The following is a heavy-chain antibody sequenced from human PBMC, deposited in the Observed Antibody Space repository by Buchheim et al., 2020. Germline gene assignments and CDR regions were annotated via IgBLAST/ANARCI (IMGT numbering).Heavy chain of an antibody. V-gene: IGHV4-61*01. Sequence: QVQLQESGPGVVKPSETLSLTCSVSGGSVSSAKSFWSWIRQSPGKGLEWIGYVSYTGASRYKPSLESRVGVSSDTSKNQLSLKVTSVTAADTAVYYCARHGDFFGDFNYWGQGTL. D-gene: IGHD3-16*01. CDR3: ARHGDFFGDFNY. CDR2: VSYTGAS. J-gene: IGHJ4*02. CDR1: GGSVSSAKSF.